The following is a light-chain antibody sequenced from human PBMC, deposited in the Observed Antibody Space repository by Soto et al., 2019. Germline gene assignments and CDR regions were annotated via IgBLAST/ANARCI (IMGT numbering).Light chain of an antibody. V-gene: IGKV3-20*01. CDR2: AAS. Sequence: EIVLTQSPGTLSLSPGERATLACRASQSVSVNSLAWYQQKGGQAPGLLIYAASTRATGVPDRFSGTGSGTDFALTISRLETDDFAVYYCQQYGSSPMTFGQGTRLEIK. CDR1: QSVSVNS. CDR3: QQYGSSPMT. J-gene: IGKJ5*01.